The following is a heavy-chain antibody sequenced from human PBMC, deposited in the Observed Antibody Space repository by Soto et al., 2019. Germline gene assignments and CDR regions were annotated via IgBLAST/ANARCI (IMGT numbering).Heavy chain of an antibody. D-gene: IGHD1-20*01. J-gene: IGHJ4*02. CDR2: IIPILGIA. CDR1: GGTFSNYT. V-gene: IGHV1-69*08. CDR3: AREPASYNWNDGYFDY. Sequence: QVQLVQSGAEVKKPGSSVKVSCKASGGTFSNYTITWVRQAPGQGLAWMGRIIPILGIANYAQNFQGRVTITADKSTSTAYMELSSLTSEDTAVYYCAREPASYNWNDGYFDYWGQGTLVTVSS.